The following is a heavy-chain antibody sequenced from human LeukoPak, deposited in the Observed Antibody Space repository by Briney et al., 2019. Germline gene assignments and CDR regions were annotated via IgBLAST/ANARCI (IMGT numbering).Heavy chain of an antibody. CDR3: ARDGSYIGLDV. CDR2: LNWNGGST. V-gene: IGHV3-20*04. Sequence: GGSLRLSCAASGFTLANHGMSWVRQAPGKGLEWVSGLNWNGGSTGYADSVKGRFTISRDNAKKSLYLQMNSLRAEDTALYYCARDGSYIGLDVWGQGTMVTVSS. D-gene: IGHD1-26*01. CDR1: GFTLANHG. J-gene: IGHJ3*01.